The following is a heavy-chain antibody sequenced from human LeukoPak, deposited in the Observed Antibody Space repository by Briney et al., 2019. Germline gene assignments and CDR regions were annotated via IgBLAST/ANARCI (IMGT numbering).Heavy chain of an antibody. J-gene: IGHJ5*02. Sequence: PGGSLRLSCAASGFTFSSYSMNWVRQAPGKGLEWVSSISSSSSYIYYADSVKGRFTISRDNAKISLYLQMNSLRAEDTAVYYCARAAAGPYNWFDPWGQGTLVTVSS. CDR2: ISSSSSYI. CDR3: ARAAAGPYNWFDP. D-gene: IGHD6-13*01. V-gene: IGHV3-21*01. CDR1: GFTFSSYS.